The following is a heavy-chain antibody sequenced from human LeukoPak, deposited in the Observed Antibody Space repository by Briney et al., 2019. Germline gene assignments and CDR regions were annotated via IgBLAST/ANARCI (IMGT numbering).Heavy chain of an antibody. J-gene: IGHJ4*02. V-gene: IGHV4-39*01. Sequence: SETLSLTCTVSGGSISSSSYYWGWIRQPPGKGLEWIGSIYYSGSTYYNPSLKSRVTISVDTSKNQFSLKLSSVTAADTDVYYCARRSVPGDSSGYYFDYWGQGTLVTVSS. CDR3: ARRSVPGDSSGYYFDY. CDR2: IYYSGST. CDR1: GGSISSSSYY. D-gene: IGHD3-22*01.